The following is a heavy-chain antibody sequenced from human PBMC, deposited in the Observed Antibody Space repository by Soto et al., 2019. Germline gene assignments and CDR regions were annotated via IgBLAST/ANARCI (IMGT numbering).Heavy chain of an antibody. J-gene: IGHJ4*02. CDR3: TTDEGDANKFYTLDF. D-gene: IGHD2-2*02. CDR1: SFTFSDAW. V-gene: IGHV3-15*02. CDR2: ITSKTHGETT. Sequence: EVQVVESGGAFVEPGGSLRLSCAVSSFTFSDAWLSWVRQAPGKGLEWVGRITSKTHGETTAYAAPVRGRFTISRDDSRGTLYLQMNSLTNEDTAVYYCTTDEGDANKFYTLDFWGRGILVTVSS.